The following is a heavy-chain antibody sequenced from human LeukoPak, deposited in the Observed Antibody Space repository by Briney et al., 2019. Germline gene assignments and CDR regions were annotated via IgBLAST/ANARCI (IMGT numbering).Heavy chain of an antibody. CDR1: GGTFSSYA. D-gene: IGHD6-19*01. V-gene: IGHV1-69*13. CDR2: IIPIFGTA. CDR3: AREGPYSSGWLLDY. Sequence: SVKVSCKASGGTFSSYATSWVRQAPGQGLEWMGGIIPIFGTANYAQKFQGRVTITADESTSTAYMELSSLRSEDTAVYYCAREGPYSSGWLLDYWGQGTLVTVSS. J-gene: IGHJ4*02.